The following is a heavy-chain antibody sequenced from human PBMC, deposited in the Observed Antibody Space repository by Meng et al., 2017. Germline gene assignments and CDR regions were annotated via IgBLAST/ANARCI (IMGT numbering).Heavy chain of an antibody. Sequence: SVKVSCKASGGTFSSYAISWVRQAPGQGLEWMGGIIPIFGTANYAQKFQGRVTITADKSTSTAYMELSSLGSEDTAVYYCARSSIAARPWKSYFDYWGQGSLVTVSS. J-gene: IGHJ4*02. V-gene: IGHV1-69*06. CDR1: GGTFSSYA. CDR2: IIPIFGTA. D-gene: IGHD6-6*01. CDR3: ARSSIAARPWKSYFDY.